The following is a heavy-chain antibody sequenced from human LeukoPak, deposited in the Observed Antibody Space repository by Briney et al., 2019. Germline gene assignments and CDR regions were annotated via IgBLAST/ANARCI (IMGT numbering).Heavy chain of an antibody. Sequence: SETLSLTCAVYGGSFSGYYWSWIRQPPGKRLEWIGEINHSGSTNYNPSLKSRVTISVDTSKNQFSLKLSSVTAADTAVYYCASSFWSGYGWFDPWGQGTLVTVSS. CDR2: INHSGST. V-gene: IGHV4-34*01. CDR3: ASSFWSGYGWFDP. D-gene: IGHD3-3*01. CDR1: GGSFSGYY. J-gene: IGHJ5*02.